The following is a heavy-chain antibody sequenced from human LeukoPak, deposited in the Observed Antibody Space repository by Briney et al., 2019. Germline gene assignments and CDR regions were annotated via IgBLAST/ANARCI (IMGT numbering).Heavy chain of an antibody. Sequence: SETLSLTCTVSGGSISSSSYYWGWIRQPPGKGLEWIGSIYYSGSTYYNPSLKSRVTISVDTSKNQFSLKLSSVTAADTAVYYCARGSQMATIRAHFDYWGQGTLVTASS. CDR1: GGSISSSSYY. V-gene: IGHV4-39*07. CDR3: ARGSQMATIRAHFDY. CDR2: IYYSGST. J-gene: IGHJ4*02. D-gene: IGHD5-24*01.